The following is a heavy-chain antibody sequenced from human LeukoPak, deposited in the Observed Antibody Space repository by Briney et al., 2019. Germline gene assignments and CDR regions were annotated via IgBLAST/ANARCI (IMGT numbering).Heavy chain of an antibody. CDR3: AKDILGRGVTATSTRIDY. J-gene: IGHJ4*02. D-gene: IGHD2-21*02. CDR1: GFTFDDYA. Sequence: SLRLSCAASGFTFDDYAMHWVRQAPGKGLEWVSGISRNSGSIGYADSVKGRFTISRDNAKNSLYLQMNSLRAEDTALYYCAKDILGRGVTATSTRIDYWGQGTLVTVSS. CDR2: ISRNSGSI. V-gene: IGHV3-9*01.